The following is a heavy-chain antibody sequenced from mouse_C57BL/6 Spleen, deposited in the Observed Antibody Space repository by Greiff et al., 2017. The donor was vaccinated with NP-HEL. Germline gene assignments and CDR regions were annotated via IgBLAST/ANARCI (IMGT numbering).Heavy chain of an antibody. V-gene: IGHV7-3*01. Sequence: EVKLMESGGGLVQPGGSLSLSCAASGFTFTDYYMSWVRQPPGKALEWLGFIRNKANGYTTEYSASVKGRFTISRDNSQSILYLQMNALRAEDSATYYCARSEYDGAMDYWGQGTSVTVSS. CDR3: ARSEYDGAMDY. J-gene: IGHJ4*01. CDR1: GFTFTDYY. D-gene: IGHD2-14*01. CDR2: IRNKANGYTT.